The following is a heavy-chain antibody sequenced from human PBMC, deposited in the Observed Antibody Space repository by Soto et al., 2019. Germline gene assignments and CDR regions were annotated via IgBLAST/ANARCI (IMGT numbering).Heavy chain of an antibody. CDR3: AHAYYDFWSGYYRTRNWFDP. Sequence: QITLKESGPTLVKPTQTLTLTCTFSGFSLSTSGVGVGWIRQPPGKALEWLALIYWDDDKRYSPSLKSRLTNPQEPPKKQGGLTNTNMEPVDTATYYCAHAYYDFWSGYYRTRNWFDPWGQGTLVTVSS. J-gene: IGHJ5*02. CDR1: GFSLSTSGVG. V-gene: IGHV2-5*02. CDR2: IYWDDDK. D-gene: IGHD3-3*01.